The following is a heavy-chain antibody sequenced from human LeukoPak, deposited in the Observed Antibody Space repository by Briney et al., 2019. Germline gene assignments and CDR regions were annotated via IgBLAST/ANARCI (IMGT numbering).Heavy chain of an antibody. Sequence: PGGSLRLSCAASGFTFSSYEMNWVRQAPGKGLEWVPYISSSGSTIYYADSVKGRFTISRDNAKNSLYLQMNSLRAEDTAVYYCARGPKYIASTGPHYFDYWGQGTLVTVSS. CDR3: ARGPKYIASTGPHYFDY. CDR2: ISSSGSTI. V-gene: IGHV3-48*03. J-gene: IGHJ4*02. D-gene: IGHD1-1*01. CDR1: GFTFSSYE.